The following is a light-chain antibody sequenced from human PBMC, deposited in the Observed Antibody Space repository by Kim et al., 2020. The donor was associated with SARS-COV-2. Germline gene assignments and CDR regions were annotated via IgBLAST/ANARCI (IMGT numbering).Light chain of an antibody. V-gene: IGKV3-11*01. CDR1: QSISSS. J-gene: IGKJ4*01. CDR2: DAS. Sequence: WPPGQSATLSSRASQSISSSVAWYQQKPRQPPRLFIYDASNRATGIPARFSGSGYGTDFTLTIGSLEPEDFAVYYCQQRNSWPLTFGGGTKVDIK. CDR3: QQRNSWPLT.